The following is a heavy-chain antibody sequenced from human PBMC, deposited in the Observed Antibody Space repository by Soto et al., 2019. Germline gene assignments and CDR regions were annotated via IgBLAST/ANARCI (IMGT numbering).Heavy chain of an antibody. CDR1: GLTFSSYA. CDR3: AKNSESSAYSSFAY. Sequence: EVQLLESGGGLVQPGGSLRLSCAASGLTFSSYAMSWVRQAPGKGLEWVSGISGSGISTYYAESVKGRFTISRDNSKNTLYLQMNSLRAEDTAVYYCAKNSESSAYSSFAYWGQGTLVTVSS. D-gene: IGHD3-22*01. CDR2: ISGSGIST. J-gene: IGHJ4*02. V-gene: IGHV3-23*01.